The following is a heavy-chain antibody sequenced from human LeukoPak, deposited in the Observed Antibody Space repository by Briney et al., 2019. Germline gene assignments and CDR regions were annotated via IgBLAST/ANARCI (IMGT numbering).Heavy chain of an antibody. CDR3: ATRAYFTSGWF. V-gene: IGHV1-2*06. Sequence: ASVNVSCKASGGTFSSYAISWVRQAPGQGLEWMGRINPDSGGTNYAQKFQGRVTMTRDTSISTAYMELSRLRSDDTAVYYCATRAYFTSGWFWGQGTLVTVSP. CDR2: INPDSGGT. D-gene: IGHD6-19*01. CDR1: GGTFSSYA. J-gene: IGHJ4*02.